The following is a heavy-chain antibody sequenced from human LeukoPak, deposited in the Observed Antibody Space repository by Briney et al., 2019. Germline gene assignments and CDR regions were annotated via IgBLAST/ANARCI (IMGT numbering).Heavy chain of an antibody. J-gene: IGHJ4*02. CDR2: IYSDNT. V-gene: IGHV3-53*01. Sequence: GGSLRLSCAASGFTVSSNSMSWVRQAPGKGLEWVSFIYSDNTHYSDSVKGRFTISRDNSKNTLYLQMNSLRAEDTAVYYCARRAGTYSHPYDYWGQGTLVTVSS. D-gene: IGHD6-19*01. CDR1: GFTVSSNS. CDR3: ARRAGTYSHPYDY.